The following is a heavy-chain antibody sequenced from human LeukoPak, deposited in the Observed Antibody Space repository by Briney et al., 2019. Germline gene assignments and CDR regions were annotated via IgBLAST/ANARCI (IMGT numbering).Heavy chain of an antibody. J-gene: IGHJ4*02. Sequence: GGSLRLSCRASGFTFSSYGMHWVRQAPGKGLEWVAFIRYDGSNKYYADSVKGRFTISRDNSKNTLYLQMNSLRAEDTAVYYCAKDRLWFGEFRFAYDYWGQGTLVTVSS. CDR1: GFTFSSYG. CDR2: IRYDGSNK. D-gene: IGHD3-10*01. V-gene: IGHV3-30*02. CDR3: AKDRLWFGEFRFAYDY.